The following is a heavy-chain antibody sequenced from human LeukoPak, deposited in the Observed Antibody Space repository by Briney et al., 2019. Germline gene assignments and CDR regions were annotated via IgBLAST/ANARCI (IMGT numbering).Heavy chain of an antibody. J-gene: IGHJ5*02. CDR3: ARDDYCSSTSCYSRKGNWFDP. Sequence: SVKVSCKASGGTFSSYTISWVRQAPGQGLEWMGRIIPILGIANYAQKFQGRVTITAQESTSTAYMELSSLRYEDTAVYYCARDDYCSSTSCYSRKGNWFDPWGQGTLVTVSS. CDR2: IIPILGIA. V-gene: IGHV1-69*04. D-gene: IGHD2-2*02. CDR1: GGTFSSYT.